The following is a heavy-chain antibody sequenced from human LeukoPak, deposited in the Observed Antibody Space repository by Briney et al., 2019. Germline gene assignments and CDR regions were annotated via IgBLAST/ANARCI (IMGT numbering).Heavy chain of an antibody. D-gene: IGHD3-22*01. CDR3: ARPRDYYDSSGFDY. J-gene: IGHJ4*02. Sequence: VASVKVSCKASGYTFTGYYMHWVRQAPGQGLEWMGWINPNSGGPNYAQKFQGRVTMTRDTSISTAYMELSRLRSDDTAVYYCARPRDYYDSSGFDYWGQGTLVTVSS. CDR2: INPNSGGP. V-gene: IGHV1-2*02. CDR1: GYTFTGYY.